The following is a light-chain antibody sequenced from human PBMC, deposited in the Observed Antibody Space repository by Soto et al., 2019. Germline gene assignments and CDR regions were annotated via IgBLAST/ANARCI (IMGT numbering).Light chain of an antibody. CDR1: SSDVGGYNY. CDR3: SSYTSSSTLV. CDR2: EVS. V-gene: IGLV2-14*01. J-gene: IGLJ1*01. Sequence: LTQPASVSGSPGQSITISCTGTSSDVGGYNYVSWYQQHPGKAPKLMIYEVSNRPSGVSNRFSGSKSGNTASLTISGLQAEDEADYYCSSYTSSSTLVFGTGTKVTV.